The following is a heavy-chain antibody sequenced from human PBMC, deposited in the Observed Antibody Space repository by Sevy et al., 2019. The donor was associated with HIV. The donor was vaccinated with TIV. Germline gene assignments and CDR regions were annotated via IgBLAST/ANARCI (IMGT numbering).Heavy chain of an antibody. V-gene: IGHV3-30-3*01. CDR1: GFAFSSHA. J-gene: IGHJ4*01. CDR2: ISYEGSET. D-gene: IGHD1-26*01. CDR3: AIDGGYSIKWYPLY. Sequence: GGSLRLSCAASGFAFSSHAMHWVRQAPGKGLEWVAVISYEGSETFYAASVEGRFTISRDNSKNILSLQINSLRPEDTAVYYCAIDGGYSIKWYPLYWGHGTLVTVSS.